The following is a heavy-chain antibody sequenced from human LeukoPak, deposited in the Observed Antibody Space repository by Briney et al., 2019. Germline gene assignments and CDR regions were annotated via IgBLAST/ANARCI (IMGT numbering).Heavy chain of an antibody. Sequence: ASVKVSCKASGYTFTSYGISWVRQAPGQGLEWMGWISAYNGNTNYAQKLQGRVTMTTDTSTITAYMELRSLRSDDTAVYYCARDGLRLGELSPTPDYWGQGTLVTVSS. CDR3: ARDGLRLGELSPTPDY. J-gene: IGHJ4*02. V-gene: IGHV1-18*01. CDR1: GYTFTSYG. D-gene: IGHD3-16*02. CDR2: ISAYNGNT.